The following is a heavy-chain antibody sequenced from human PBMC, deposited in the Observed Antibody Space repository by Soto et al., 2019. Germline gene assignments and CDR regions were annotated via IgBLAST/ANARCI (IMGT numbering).Heavy chain of an antibody. CDR1: GFIFKMYW. J-gene: IGHJ4*02. Sequence: GGSLRLSCAASGFIFKMYWMHWVRQSPGKGLVWISRIYNDGTYSDYADSVRGRFTISRDNVNDTLYLQMNNLRAEDSGLYYCTRGTRPISNSTGAYWGQGTQVTVSS. D-gene: IGHD2-2*01. CDR3: TRGTRPISNSTGAY. CDR2: IYNDGTYS. V-gene: IGHV3-74*01.